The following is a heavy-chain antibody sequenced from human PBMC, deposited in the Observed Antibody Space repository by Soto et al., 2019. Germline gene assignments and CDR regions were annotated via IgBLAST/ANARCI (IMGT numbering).Heavy chain of an antibody. CDR2: IYPGDSDT. Sequence: GESLKISCKGSGYSFTSYWIGWVRQMPGKGLEWMGIIYPGDSDTRYSPSFQGQVTISADKSISTAYLQWSSLKASDTATYYCARQPPLNWKPYYYYGMDVWGQGTTVTVSS. J-gene: IGHJ6*02. CDR1: GYSFTSYW. D-gene: IGHD1-1*01. V-gene: IGHV5-51*01. CDR3: ARQPPLNWKPYYYYGMDV.